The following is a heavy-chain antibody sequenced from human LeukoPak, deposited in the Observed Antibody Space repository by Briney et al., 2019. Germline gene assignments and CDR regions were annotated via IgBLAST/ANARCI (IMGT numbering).Heavy chain of an antibody. V-gene: IGHV3-74*01. J-gene: IGHJ4*02. CDR1: GFDFATYW. CDR2: INSDGSGA. CDR3: ARGTSTAPGIDY. Sequence: PGGSLRLSCAASGFDFATYWMFWVRQAPGKGLVWVAQINSDGSGATYGDSAKGRFSIYRDNAKNTLFLYMSGLRAEDTAVYYCARGTSTAPGIDYWGQGTLVAVSS. D-gene: IGHD6-13*01.